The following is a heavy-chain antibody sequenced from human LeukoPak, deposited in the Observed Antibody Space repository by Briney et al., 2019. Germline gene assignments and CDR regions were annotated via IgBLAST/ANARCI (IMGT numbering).Heavy chain of an antibody. Sequence: SETLSLTCAVYGGSFSSYYWSWIRQPPGKGLEWIGYIYYSGSTNYNPSLKSRVTISVDTSKNQFSLKLSSVTAADTAVYYCAAYGGNSWGFDYWGQGTLVTVSS. CDR2: IYYSGST. D-gene: IGHD4-17*01. J-gene: IGHJ4*02. V-gene: IGHV4-59*01. CDR3: AAYGGNSWGFDY. CDR1: GGSFSSYY.